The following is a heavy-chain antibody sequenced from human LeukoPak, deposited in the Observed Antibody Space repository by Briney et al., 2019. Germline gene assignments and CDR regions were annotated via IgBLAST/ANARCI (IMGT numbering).Heavy chain of an antibody. J-gene: IGHJ5*02. Sequence: SETLSLLCTVCGGPHSRYYWSCTRQPPGKALEWVGYIFYSGGTNYNPSLKSRVTISVDTSKSQFSLKLSSATAADTAVYYCARTYYDFWSGYPSNWFDPWGQGTLVTVPS. CDR2: IFYSGGT. D-gene: IGHD3-3*01. CDR1: GGPHSRYY. CDR3: ARTYYDFWSGYPSNWFDP. V-gene: IGHV4-59*01.